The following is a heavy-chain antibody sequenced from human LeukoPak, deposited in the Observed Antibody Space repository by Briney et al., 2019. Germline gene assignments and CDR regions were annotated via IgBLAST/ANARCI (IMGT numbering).Heavy chain of an antibody. CDR1: GFTFSSYW. CDR2: IKQDGREK. J-gene: IGHJ6*03. CDR3: ARDTQLLWFGELSEDNYYYMDV. D-gene: IGHD3-10*01. Sequence: PGGSLRLSCAAPGFTFSSYWLSWVRQAPGKGLDGVANIKQDGREKYYVDSVKGRFTISRDNAKNSLYLQMNSLRAEDTAVYYCARDTQLLWFGELSEDNYYYMDVWGKGTTVTVSS. V-gene: IGHV3-7*01.